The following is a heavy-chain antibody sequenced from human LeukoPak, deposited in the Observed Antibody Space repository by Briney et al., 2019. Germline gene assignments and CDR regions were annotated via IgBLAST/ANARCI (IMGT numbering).Heavy chain of an antibody. CDR2: ISGYNGNT. V-gene: IGHV1-18*01. Sequence: ASVKVSCKASGHTFTSYGITWVRQAPGQGLEWLGWISGYNGNTNYAQNLQDRLTMTTDTSTNTANMELRSLGSDDTAVYYCARDTTGNMITFGGVIVPYYFDYWGQGTLVTVSS. CDR3: ARDTTGNMITFGGVIVPYYFDY. D-gene: IGHD3-16*02. CDR1: GHTFTSYG. J-gene: IGHJ4*02.